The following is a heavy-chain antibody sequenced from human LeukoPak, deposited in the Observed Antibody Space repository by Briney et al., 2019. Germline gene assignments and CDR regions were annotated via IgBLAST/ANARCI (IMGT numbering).Heavy chain of an antibody. D-gene: IGHD3-9*01. Sequence: GESLKTSCKGSGYSFTSYWIGWVRQMPGKGLELMGIIYPGDSDTRYSPSFQGQVTISADKSISTAYLQWSILKASDTAMYYCATSMAGYHYYFDYWGQGTLVTVSS. CDR3: ATSMAGYHYYFDY. CDR1: GYSFTSYW. CDR2: IYPGDSDT. J-gene: IGHJ4*02. V-gene: IGHV5-51*01.